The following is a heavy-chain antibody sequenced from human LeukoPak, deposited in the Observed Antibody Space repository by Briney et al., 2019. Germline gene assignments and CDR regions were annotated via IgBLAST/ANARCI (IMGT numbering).Heavy chain of an antibody. J-gene: IGHJ4*02. CDR1: GFTFSSYA. Sequence: GGSLRLSCVASGFTFSSYAMSWVRQAPGKGLEGVSGISGSGGSTYYADSVKGRFTISRDNSENTLFLQMNSLRAENTAVYYCAKKTYSSGWYPYFDYGGQGRLVTVYS. CDR3: AKKTYSSGWYPYFDY. D-gene: IGHD6-19*01. CDR2: ISGSGGST. V-gene: IGHV3-23*01.